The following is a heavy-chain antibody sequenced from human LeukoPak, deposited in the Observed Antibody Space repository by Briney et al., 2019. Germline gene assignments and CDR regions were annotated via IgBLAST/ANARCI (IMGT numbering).Heavy chain of an antibody. Sequence: PGGSLRLSCSASGITFSTYAMHCVRQAPGKGLEHVSTINTNGDDTYYADSVKGRFTISRDNSKRTLYLQMSSLRAEDTAVYYCVKDLRGEGFYTSFDYWGQGTLVTVSS. CDR3: VKDLRGEGFYTSFDY. V-gene: IGHV3-64D*09. CDR1: GITFSTYA. CDR2: INTNGDDT. D-gene: IGHD3-10*01. J-gene: IGHJ4*02.